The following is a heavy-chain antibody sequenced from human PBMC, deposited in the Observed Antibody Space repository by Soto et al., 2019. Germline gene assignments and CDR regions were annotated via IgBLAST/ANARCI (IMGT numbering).Heavy chain of an antibody. CDR2: IFPRGAT. D-gene: IGHD5-18*01. J-gene: IGHJ2*01. CDR3: ARGSAAKRYFDL. V-gene: IGHV4-30-4*01. Sequence: QVQLQESGPGLVKPSQTLSLMCTVSGAPISGGDYHWNWIRQAPGKGLEWIGYIFPRGATHYNSSLGSRISMSVGTSKSHFSLKLTSVTAADTAVYFCARGSAAKRYFDLWGRGTLVTVSS. CDR1: GAPISGGDYH.